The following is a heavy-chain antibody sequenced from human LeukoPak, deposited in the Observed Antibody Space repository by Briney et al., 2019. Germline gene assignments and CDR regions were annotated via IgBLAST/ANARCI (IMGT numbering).Heavy chain of an antibody. V-gene: IGHV3-21*01. Sequence: GGSLRLSCAASGFTFSSYSMNWVRQAPGKGLEWVSSISSSSSYIYYADSVKGRFTISRDNAKNSLYLQMNSLRAEDMAVYYCARAAIDPYYDSSGYYGFDIWGQGTMVTV. CDR2: ISSSSSYI. CDR1: GFTFSSYS. D-gene: IGHD3-22*01. J-gene: IGHJ3*02. CDR3: ARAAIDPYYDSSGYYGFDI.